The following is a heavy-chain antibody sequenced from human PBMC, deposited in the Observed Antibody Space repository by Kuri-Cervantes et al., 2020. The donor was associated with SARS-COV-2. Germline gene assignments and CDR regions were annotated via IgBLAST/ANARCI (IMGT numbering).Heavy chain of an antibody. V-gene: IGHV1-8*03. J-gene: IGHJ2*01. CDR3: ARGRKYCSSTSCYTVWYFDL. D-gene: IGHD2-2*02. CDR2: MNPNSGNT. CDR1: GYTFTSYG. Sequence: ASVKVSCKASGYTFTSYGISWVRQAPGQGLEWMGWMNPNSGNTGYAQKFQGRVTITRNTSISTAYMELSSLRSEDTAVYYCARGRKYCSSTSCYTVWYFDLWGRGTLVTVSS.